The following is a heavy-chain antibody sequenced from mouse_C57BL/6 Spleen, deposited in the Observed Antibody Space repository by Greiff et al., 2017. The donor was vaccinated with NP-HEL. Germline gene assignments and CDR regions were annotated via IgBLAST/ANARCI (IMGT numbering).Heavy chain of an antibody. D-gene: IGHD1-1*01. CDR1: GYTFTSYW. V-gene: IGHV1-55*01. J-gene: IGHJ2*01. Sequence: QVQLQQPGAELVKPGASVKMSCKASGYTFTSYWITWVTQRPGQGLEWIGDIYPGSGSTNYTEKFKSKATLTVDTSSSTAYMQLSSLTSEDSAVYYCARRGYGRDYWGQGTTLTVAS. CDR3: ARRGYGRDY. CDR2: IYPGSGST.